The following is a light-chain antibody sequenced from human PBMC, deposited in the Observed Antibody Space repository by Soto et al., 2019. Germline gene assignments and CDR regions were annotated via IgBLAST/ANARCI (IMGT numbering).Light chain of an antibody. CDR3: QQYKSYSKT. CDR2: AAS. J-gene: IGKJ1*01. Sequence: RVMTQSPDTLSVSPGERATLSCRASETVRSNLAWYQQKPGQAPRLLIYAASTRATGIPARFIGNGSGTEFTLTISSLQSEDFAVYYCQQYKSYSKTFGQGTRVEL. CDR1: ETVRSN. V-gene: IGKV3D-15*01.